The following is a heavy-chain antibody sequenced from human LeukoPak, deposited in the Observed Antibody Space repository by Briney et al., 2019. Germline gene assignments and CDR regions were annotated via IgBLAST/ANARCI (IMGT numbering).Heavy chain of an antibody. J-gene: IGHJ4*02. D-gene: IGHD2-15*01. CDR2: ISYDGSNE. V-gene: IGHV3-30*03. Sequence: GRSLRLSCAASGLPSGSHAIHWVHQAPGKGLEWVALISYDGSNEHYADSVKGRFTISRDNSKNTLYLQVNSLQAENRGVYHVLMSSRCSVDSNCYSPDYWGQGTLVTVSS. CDR1: GLPSGSHA. CDR3: LMSSRCSVDSNCYSPDY.